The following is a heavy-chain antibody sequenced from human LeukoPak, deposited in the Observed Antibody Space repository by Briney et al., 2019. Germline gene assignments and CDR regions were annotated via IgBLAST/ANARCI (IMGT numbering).Heavy chain of an antibody. CDR1: GGSISIFS. CDR3: ARDRFSGSNYFDF. Sequence: PSQTLSLTCTVSGGSISIFSSGWIRHPPGERLVWIGYIYYSGSTTYNPSLKSRVSISVDTPKNQFSLKLSSVTAADTAVYFCARDRFSGSNYFDFWGQGTLVTVSS. V-gene: IGHV4-59*01. D-gene: IGHD1-26*01. J-gene: IGHJ4*02. CDR2: IYYSGST.